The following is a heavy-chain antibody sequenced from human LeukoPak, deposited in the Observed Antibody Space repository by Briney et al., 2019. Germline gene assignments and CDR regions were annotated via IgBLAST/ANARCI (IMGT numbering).Heavy chain of an antibody. CDR1: GGSISSSSYY. Sequence: PSETPSDTRTVSGGSISSSSYYWGWIRQPPGKGLEWIGSIYYSGSTYYNASLKSRVTISVDTSKNQFSLKLSSVTAADTAVYYCARLVRWLQFGSGYFDHWGQGTLVTVSS. D-gene: IGHD5-24*01. CDR2: IYYSGST. V-gene: IGHV4-39*01. CDR3: ARLVRWLQFGSGYFDH. J-gene: IGHJ4*02.